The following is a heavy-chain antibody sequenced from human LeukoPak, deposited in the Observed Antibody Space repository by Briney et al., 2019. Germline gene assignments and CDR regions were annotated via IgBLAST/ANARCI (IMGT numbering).Heavy chain of an antibody. CDR1: GYTLTSYG. V-gene: IGHV1-18*01. J-gene: IGHJ4*02. CDR3: ARVFGELLYLGFRQNYYFDN. D-gene: IGHD3-10*02. CDR2: ISAYNGNT. Sequence: ASVTVSYKASGYTLTSYGISWVRQAPGQGLEWIVRISAYNGNTNDVQRLQGRVIMTTDTSTSTAYMELRSLRSDDTAVYYCARVFGELLYLGFRQNYYFDNWGQGTLVTLSS.